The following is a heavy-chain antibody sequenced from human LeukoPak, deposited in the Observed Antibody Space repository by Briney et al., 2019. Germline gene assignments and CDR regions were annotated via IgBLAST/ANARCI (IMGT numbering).Heavy chain of an antibody. V-gene: IGHV3-7*03. Sequence: GGSLRLSCAASGFPFSSYSMTWVRQAPGKGLEWVANIKPDGTTKFYVDSVKGRFTISRDNALNSLYLQMNSLRAEDTALYYCAKDRMRPTYSSGSAFDYWGQGTLVTVSS. D-gene: IGHD6-19*01. CDR3: AKDRMRPTYSSGSAFDY. CDR2: IKPDGTTK. CDR1: GFPFSSYS. J-gene: IGHJ4*02.